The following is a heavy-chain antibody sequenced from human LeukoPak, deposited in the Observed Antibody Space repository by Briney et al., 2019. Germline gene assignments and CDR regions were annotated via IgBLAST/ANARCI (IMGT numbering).Heavy chain of an antibody. CDR2: INHSGST. CDR3: ARGRIAVAVWDY. J-gene: IGHJ4*02. V-gene: IGHV4-34*01. CDR1: GGSFSGYY. D-gene: IGHD6-19*01. Sequence: SETLSLTCAVYGGSFSGYYWSWIRQPPGKGLEWIGEINHSGSTNYNPSLKSRVTISVDTSKNQSSLKLSSVTAADTAVYYCARGRIAVAVWDYWGQGTLVTVSS.